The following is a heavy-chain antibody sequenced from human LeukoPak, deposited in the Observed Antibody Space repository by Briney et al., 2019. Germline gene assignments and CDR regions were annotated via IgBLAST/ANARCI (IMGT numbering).Heavy chain of an antibody. CDR1: GGSFSGYY. Sequence: SETLSLTCAVYGGSFSGYYWSWIRQPPGKGLEWIGEINHSGSTNYNPSLKSRVTISVDTSKSQFSLKLSSVTAADTAVYYCARPQTYDFWSGYYSRDAFDIWGQGTMVTVSS. J-gene: IGHJ3*02. CDR3: ARPQTYDFWSGYYSRDAFDI. V-gene: IGHV4-34*01. CDR2: INHSGST. D-gene: IGHD3-3*01.